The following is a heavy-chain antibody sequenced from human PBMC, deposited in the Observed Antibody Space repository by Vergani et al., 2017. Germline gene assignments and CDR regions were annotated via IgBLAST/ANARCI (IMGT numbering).Heavy chain of an antibody. D-gene: IGHD2-8*01. Sequence: EVQLVESGGGLVQPGGSLRLSCAASGFTFSSYSMNWVRQAPGKGLEWVSYISSSSSTIYYADSVKGRFTISRDNAKNSLYLQMNSLRAEDTAVYYCARCGFVLMVYGAFDIWGQGTMVTVSS. CDR2: ISSSSSTI. CDR3: ARCGFVLMVYGAFDI. V-gene: IGHV3-48*01. CDR1: GFTFSSYS. J-gene: IGHJ3*02.